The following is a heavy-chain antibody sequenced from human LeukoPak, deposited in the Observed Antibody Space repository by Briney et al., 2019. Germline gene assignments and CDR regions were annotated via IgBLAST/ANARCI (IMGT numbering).Heavy chain of an antibody. D-gene: IGHD6-19*01. J-gene: IGHJ4*02. CDR2: ISSSTNYI. CDR1: GFSFSTYS. CDR3: AREMAAGTFDC. V-gene: IGHV3-21*06. Sequence: GGSLRLSCAASGFSFSTYSMSWVRQAPGKGLEWVSSISSSTNYIYYADSVKGRFTISRDNAKNSLYLQLNSLRAEDTAVYFCAREMAAGTFDCWGQGALVTVTS.